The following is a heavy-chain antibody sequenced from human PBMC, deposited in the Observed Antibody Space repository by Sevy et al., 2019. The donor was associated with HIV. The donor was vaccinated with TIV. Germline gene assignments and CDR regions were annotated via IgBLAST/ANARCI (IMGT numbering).Heavy chain of an antibody. J-gene: IGHJ3*01. CDR1: GFTFFSHV. CDR3: ATGTTDSSISWVFDV. V-gene: IGHV3-23*01. D-gene: IGHD6-13*01. Sequence: GGSLRLSCAASGFTFFSHVMGWVRQAPGKGLEWVSGLSGSGGTTYYADSVKGRFSISRDNSKNKLYLQMSSLRIEDTAVYYCATGTTDSSISWVFDVWGQGTMVTVSS. CDR2: LSGSGGTT.